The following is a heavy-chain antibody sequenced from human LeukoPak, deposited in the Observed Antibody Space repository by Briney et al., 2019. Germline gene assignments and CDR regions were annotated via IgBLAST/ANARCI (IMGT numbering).Heavy chain of an antibody. CDR1: GFTFSSYS. CDR3: ARSYYYGSGSYFRSGNWFDP. V-gene: IGHV3-21*01. CDR2: ISSSSSYI. J-gene: IGHJ5*02. Sequence: NPGGSLRLSCAASGFTFSSYSMNWVRQAPGKGLEWVSSISSSSSYIYYADSVKGRFTISRDNSKNTLYLQMNSLRAEDTAVYYCARSYYYGSGSYFRSGNWFDPWGQGTLVTVSS. D-gene: IGHD3-10*01.